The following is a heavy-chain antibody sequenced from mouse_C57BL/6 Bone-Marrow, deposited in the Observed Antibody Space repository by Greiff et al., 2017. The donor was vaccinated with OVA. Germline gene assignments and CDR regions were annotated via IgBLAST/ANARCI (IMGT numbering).Heavy chain of an antibody. CDR2: IRHKANGSTS. J-gene: IGHJ3*01. CDR1: GFTFTDYY. Sequence: EVMLVESGGGLVQPGGSLSLSCAASGFTFTDYYMSWVRQPPGKALEWLGFIRHKANGSTSEYSATVKGRFTISRNNAQSILYLQMNALRAEDSATDYCARWGFAYWGQGTLVTVSA. V-gene: IGHV7-3*01. CDR3: ARWGFAY.